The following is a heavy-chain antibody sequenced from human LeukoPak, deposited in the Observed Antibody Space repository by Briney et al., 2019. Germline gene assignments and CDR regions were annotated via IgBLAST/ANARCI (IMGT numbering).Heavy chain of an antibody. CDR1: GGSISTNY. J-gene: IGHJ3*02. CDR3: ARRDLASDAFDI. V-gene: IGHV4-59*01. Sequence: SEILSLTCIVSGGSISTNYWSWIRQPPGEGLEFIGNIYYSGSTNYNPSLKSRVTISVDTSKNQFSLKLSSVTAADTAVYYCARRDLASDAFDIWGQGTMVTVSS. CDR2: IYYSGST. D-gene: IGHD3-16*01.